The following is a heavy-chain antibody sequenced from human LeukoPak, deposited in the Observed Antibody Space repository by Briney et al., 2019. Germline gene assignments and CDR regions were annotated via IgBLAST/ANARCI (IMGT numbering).Heavy chain of an antibody. Sequence: SETLSLTCSVSGGSMSSYYWNWIRQPPGKGLEWIGYIYHTGITNQNPSLKSRVAISVNTSKNQFSLKLSSVTAADTAVYYCARHYDGAYGMNVWGQGTTVTVSS. D-gene: IGHD3-22*01. CDR2: IYHTGIT. CDR3: ARHYDGAYGMNV. CDR1: GGSMSSYY. J-gene: IGHJ6*02. V-gene: IGHV4-59*08.